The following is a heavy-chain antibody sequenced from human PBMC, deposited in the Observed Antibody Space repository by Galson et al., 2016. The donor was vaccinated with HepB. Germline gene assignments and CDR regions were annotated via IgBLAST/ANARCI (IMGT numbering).Heavy chain of an antibody. D-gene: IGHD2-2*01. CDR1: GYTFTTYY. V-gene: IGHV1-46*01. CDR3: AGGYCSATDCYAGLGLDV. J-gene: IGHJ6*02. Sequence: SVKVSCKALGYTFTTYYIHWIRQAPGQGLEWMGIINPNGGSTTFAQRFQGRVTMTRDTSTSTVYIDLSSLRSEDTAVYYCAGGYCSATDCYAGLGLDVWGQGTTVIVS. CDR2: INPNGGST.